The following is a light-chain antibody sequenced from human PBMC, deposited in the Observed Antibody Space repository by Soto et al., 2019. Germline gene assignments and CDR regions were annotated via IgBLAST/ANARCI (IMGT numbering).Light chain of an antibody. CDR2: DVS. CDR3: SSYTIRSTLV. CDR1: SSDVGGYNY. V-gene: IGLV2-14*03. Sequence: QSVLTQPASVSGSLGQSITISCTGTSSDVGGYNYVSWYQQHPGKAPKLMIFDVSGRPSGVSNRFSGSKSGNTASLTISGLQAEDEADYYCSSYTIRSTLVFGGGTKLTVL. J-gene: IGLJ3*02.